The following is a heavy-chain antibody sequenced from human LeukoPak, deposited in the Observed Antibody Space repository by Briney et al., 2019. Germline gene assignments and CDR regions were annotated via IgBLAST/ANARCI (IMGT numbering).Heavy chain of an antibody. CDR2: IYYSGST. Sequence: SETLSLTCTVSGGSISSYYWGWLRQPPGKGLEWIGSIYYSGSTYYNPSLKSRVTISVDTSKNQFSLKLSSVTAADTAVYYCAKGATYYYDSSGPAGDYWGQGTLVTVSS. J-gene: IGHJ4*02. V-gene: IGHV4-39*07. CDR3: AKGATYYYDSSGPAGDY. D-gene: IGHD3-22*01. CDR1: GGSISSYY.